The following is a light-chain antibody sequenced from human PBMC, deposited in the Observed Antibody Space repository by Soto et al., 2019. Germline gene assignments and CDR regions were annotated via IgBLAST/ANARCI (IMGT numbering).Light chain of an antibody. V-gene: IGKV3-20*01. CDR3: QQYGNSPKT. Sequence: EIVVTHSPATLSVSPGERATLSCRASQSVSTYLAWYQQKPGQAPRLLIYGASSRATGIPDRFRGSGSGTDFTLAISRLEPEDFAVYYCQQYGNSPKTFGQGTKA. CDR2: GAS. CDR1: QSVSTY. J-gene: IGKJ1*01.